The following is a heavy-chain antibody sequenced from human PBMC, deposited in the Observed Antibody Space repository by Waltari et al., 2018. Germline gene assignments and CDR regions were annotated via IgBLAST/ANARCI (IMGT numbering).Heavy chain of an antibody. CDR1: GFTFSSYA. CDR3: AKALNSSGWYRVAIGY. Sequence: EVQLLESGGGLVQPGGSLRLSCAASGFTFSSYAMSWVRQGPGKGLEWVSAISGSGGSTYYADSVKGRFTISRDNSKNTLYLQMNSLRAEDTAVYYCAKALNSSGWYRVAIGYWGQGTLVTVSS. V-gene: IGHV3-23*01. CDR2: ISGSGGST. D-gene: IGHD6-19*01. J-gene: IGHJ4*02.